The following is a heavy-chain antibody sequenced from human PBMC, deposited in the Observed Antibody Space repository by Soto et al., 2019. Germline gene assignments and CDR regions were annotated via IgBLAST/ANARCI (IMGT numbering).Heavy chain of an antibody. CDR1: GFSLSTSGVG. CDR2: IYWDDDK. CDR3: AHRREVTMVRAGITHDFDF. V-gene: IGHV2-5*02. Sequence: QITLKESGPTLVKPTQTLTLTCTFSGFSLSTSGVGVGWIRQPPGKALEWLALIYWDDDKRYSPSLKSRLTSTKDTSKNQVVLTMTNMDPVDTATYYCAHRREVTMVRAGITHDFDFWGHGTLVTVSS. D-gene: IGHD3-10*01. J-gene: IGHJ4*01.